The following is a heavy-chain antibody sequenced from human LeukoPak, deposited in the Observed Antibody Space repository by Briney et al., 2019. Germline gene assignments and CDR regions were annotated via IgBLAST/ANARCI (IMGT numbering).Heavy chain of an antibody. J-gene: IGHJ5*02. D-gene: IGHD3-16*02. CDR1: GYSFTRQY. CDR3: ARDNSVGDIAWWFDP. Sequence: ASVKVSCKASGYSFTRQYMHWVRQAPGQGLEWMGLINPSGSNTLYAQKFQGRVTMTRDMSTTTDYMELSSLRSEDTAVYYCARDNSVGDIAWWFDPWGQGTLVTVSS. V-gene: IGHV1-46*01. CDR2: INPSGSNT.